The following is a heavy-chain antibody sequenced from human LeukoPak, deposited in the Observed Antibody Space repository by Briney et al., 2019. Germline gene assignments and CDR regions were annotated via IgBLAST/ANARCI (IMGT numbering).Heavy chain of an antibody. J-gene: IGHJ4*02. D-gene: IGHD4-23*01. CDR2: IFPSGGEI. V-gene: IGHV3-23*01. CDR1: GFTFSTFA. CDR3: ARGAHKRDDYGGFFDY. Sequence: GGSLRLSCAASGFTFSTFAMIWVRQPPGKGLEWVSGIFPSGGEIHYADSVRGRFTISRDNSKNTLYLQMNSLRVEDTAVYYCARGAHKRDDYGGFFDYWGQGTLVTVSS.